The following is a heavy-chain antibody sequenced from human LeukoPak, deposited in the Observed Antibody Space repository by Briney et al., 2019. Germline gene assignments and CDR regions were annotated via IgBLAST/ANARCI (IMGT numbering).Heavy chain of an antibody. CDR3: AKDAKYYDFWSGYSDPHFDY. Sequence: GGSLRLSCAASGFTFSTYWMHWVRQAPGKGLEWVSAISGSGGSTYYADSVKGRFTISRDNSKNTLYLQMNSLRAEDTAVYYCAKDAKYYDFWSGYSDPHFDYWGQGTLVTVSS. CDR2: ISGSGGST. CDR1: GFTFSTYW. D-gene: IGHD3-3*01. V-gene: IGHV3-23*01. J-gene: IGHJ4*02.